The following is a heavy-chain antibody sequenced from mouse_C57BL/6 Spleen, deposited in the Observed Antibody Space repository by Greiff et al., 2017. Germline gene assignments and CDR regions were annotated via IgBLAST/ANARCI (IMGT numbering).Heavy chain of an antibody. V-gene: IGHV1-78*01. CDR2: IYPRDGST. CDR3: ERDYGSSYDYDD. Sequence: QVQLQQSDAELVKPGASVKISCKASGYTFTDHTIHWMKQRPEQGLEWIGYIYPRDGSTKYNEKFKGKATLTADKSSSTAYMQLNSLTSEDSAVYVCERDYGSSYDYDDWGQGTTLTVSS. J-gene: IGHJ2*01. D-gene: IGHD1-1*01. CDR1: GYTFTDHT.